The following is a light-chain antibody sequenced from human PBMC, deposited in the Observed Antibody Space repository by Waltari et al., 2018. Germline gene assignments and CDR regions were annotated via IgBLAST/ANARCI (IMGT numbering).Light chain of an antibody. CDR1: QGISNY. J-gene: IGKJ1*01. CDR2: AAS. V-gene: IGKV1-27*01. CDR3: QKYNSAPWT. Sequence: DIQMTQSPSSLSASVGARVTLTCRASQGISNYLAWYQQKPGKVPKLLIYAASTLQSGVPSRFSGIGSGTDFTLTISSLQPEDGATYYCQKYNSAPWTFGQGTKVEIK.